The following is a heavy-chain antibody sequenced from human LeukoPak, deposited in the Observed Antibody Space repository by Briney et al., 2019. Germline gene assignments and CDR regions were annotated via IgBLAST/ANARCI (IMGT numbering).Heavy chain of an antibody. D-gene: IGHD3-10*01. CDR2: IYHSGST. Sequence: ASETLSLTCAVSGYSISSGYYWGWIRQPPGKGLEWIGSIYHSGSTYYNPSLKSRVTISVDTSKSQFSLKLSSVTAADTAVYYCARLTLGEKYLDYWGQGTLVTVSS. V-gene: IGHV4-38-2*01. J-gene: IGHJ4*02. CDR3: ARLTLGEKYLDY. CDR1: GYSISSGYY.